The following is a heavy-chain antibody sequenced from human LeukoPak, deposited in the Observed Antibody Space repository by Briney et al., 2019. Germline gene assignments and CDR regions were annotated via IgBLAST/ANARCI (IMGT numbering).Heavy chain of an antibody. Sequence: PGGSLRLSCAASGFTFSNYAMSWVRQAPGKGLEWVSAISGGGNSTYYADSVKGRFTISRHNSKNTLFLQMNSLRAEDTAVYYCAKARAVVVVAATNYWGQGTLVTVSS. CDR3: AKARAVVVVAATNY. J-gene: IGHJ4*02. CDR2: ISGGGNST. CDR1: GFTFSNYA. D-gene: IGHD2-15*01. V-gene: IGHV3-23*01.